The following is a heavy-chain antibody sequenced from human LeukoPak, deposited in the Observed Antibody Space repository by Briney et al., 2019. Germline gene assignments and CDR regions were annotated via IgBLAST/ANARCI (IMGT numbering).Heavy chain of an antibody. V-gene: IGHV4-61*02. CDR1: GDSISSGRYY. D-gene: IGHD2-2*01. CDR2: VSASGST. CDR3: ARDPLGCSTTNCYSS. J-gene: IGHJ5*02. Sequence: SQTLSLTCTVSGDSISSGRYYWSWIRQPAGKGLEWIGRVSASGSTNYSPSPNWRVTISVVTSKNQFSLKLSSVTAADTAVYYCARDPLGCSTTNCYSSWGQGTLVTVSS.